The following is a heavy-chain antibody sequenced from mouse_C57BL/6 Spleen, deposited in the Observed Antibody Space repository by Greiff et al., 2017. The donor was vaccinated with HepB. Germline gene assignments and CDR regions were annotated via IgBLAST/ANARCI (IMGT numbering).Heavy chain of an antibody. CDR1: GFTFSDYG. CDR2: ISSGSSTI. V-gene: IGHV5-17*01. J-gene: IGHJ4*01. Sequence: EVQVVESGGGLVKPGGSLKLSCAASGFTFSDYGMHWVRQAPEKGLEWVAYISSGSSTIYYADTVKGRFTISRDNAKNTLFLQMTSLRSEDTAMYYCARGAFYYGSSYAMDYWGQGTSVTVSS. D-gene: IGHD1-1*01. CDR3: ARGAFYYGSSYAMDY.